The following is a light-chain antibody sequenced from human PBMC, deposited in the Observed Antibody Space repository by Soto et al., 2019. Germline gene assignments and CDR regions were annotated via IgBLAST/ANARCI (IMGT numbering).Light chain of an antibody. Sequence: EIVMTQSPATLSVSPGERATLSCRASQNVHTNLAWYQQKPGQAPMLLIYGASTRATGIAARFSGTGSGTQFTLTISSLRSGEFAVYYCQHYNRWHPYTFGQGTKVDI. CDR1: QNVHTN. V-gene: IGKV3D-15*01. CDR3: QHYNRWHPYT. CDR2: GAS. J-gene: IGKJ2*01.